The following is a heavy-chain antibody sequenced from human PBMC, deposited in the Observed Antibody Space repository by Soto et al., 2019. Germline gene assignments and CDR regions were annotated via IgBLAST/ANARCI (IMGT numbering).Heavy chain of an antibody. CDR1: GFTFTSSA. CDR2: IVVGSGST. Sequence: CVKGSCKASGFTFTSSAVQWVRQARGQRLEWIGWIVVGSGSTNYNPSLKSRVTISVDTSKNQFSLKLSSVTAADTAVYYCARERYYGMDVWGQGTTVTVSS. CDR3: ARERYYGMDV. J-gene: IGHJ6*02. V-gene: IGHV1-58*01.